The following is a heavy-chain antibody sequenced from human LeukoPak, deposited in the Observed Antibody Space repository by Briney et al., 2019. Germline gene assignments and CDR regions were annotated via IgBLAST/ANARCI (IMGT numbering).Heavy chain of an antibody. V-gene: IGHV4-4*07. D-gene: IGHD1-7*01. Sequence: SETLSLACTVSGGSISSYYWSWIRQPAGKGLEWIGRIYTSGSTNYNPSLKSRVTMSVDTSKNQFSLKLSSVTAADTAVYYCARDGITGTTSWFDPWGQGTLVTVSS. CDR1: GGSISSYY. J-gene: IGHJ5*02. CDR3: ARDGITGTTSWFDP. CDR2: IYTSGST.